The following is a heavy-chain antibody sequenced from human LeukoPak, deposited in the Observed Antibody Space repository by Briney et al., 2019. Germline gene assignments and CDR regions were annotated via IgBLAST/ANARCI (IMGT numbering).Heavy chain of an antibody. CDR2: IYHSGST. V-gene: IGHV4-38-2*02. J-gene: IGHJ4*02. Sequence: SETLSLTCTVSGYSISSGYYWGWIRQPPGQGLEWIGSIYHSGSTYYNPSLKSRVTISVDTSKNQFSLKLSSVTAADTAVYYCARESVWGSDVDYWGQGTLVTVSS. D-gene: IGHD3-16*01. CDR3: ARESVWGSDVDY. CDR1: GYSISSGYY.